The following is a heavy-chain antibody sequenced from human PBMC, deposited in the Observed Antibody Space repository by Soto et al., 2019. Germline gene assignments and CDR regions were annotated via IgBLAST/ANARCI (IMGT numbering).Heavy chain of an antibody. CDR1: GFTLRTYT. V-gene: IGHV3-21*06. CDR3: AKVSKTIIVVVTRNPIDY. CDR2: ISISSSDR. D-gene: IGHD3-22*01. Sequence: LRLSCAASGFTLRTYTMNWVRQAPGKGLEWVSSISISSSDRYYADSVRGRFTISRDNAKNALYLQMNSLRADDTAVYYCAKVSKTIIVVVTRNPIDYWGQGTLVTVSS. J-gene: IGHJ4*02.